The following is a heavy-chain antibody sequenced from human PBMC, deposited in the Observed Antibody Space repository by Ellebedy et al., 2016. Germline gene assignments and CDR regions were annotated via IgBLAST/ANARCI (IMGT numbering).Heavy chain of an antibody. CDR3: TRDPRYSGTYSGAMDV. CDR1: RFTFSSYS. D-gene: IGHD1-26*01. CDR2: ITTRTST. Sequence: GGSLRLXXVVSRFTFSSYSMNWVRQAPGKGLEWVSHITTRTSTFYADSVKGRFTISRDNAKNSLYLQMNSLRAEDTAIYYCTRDPRYSGTYSGAMDVWGKGTTVTVSS. J-gene: IGHJ6*03. V-gene: IGHV3-48*01.